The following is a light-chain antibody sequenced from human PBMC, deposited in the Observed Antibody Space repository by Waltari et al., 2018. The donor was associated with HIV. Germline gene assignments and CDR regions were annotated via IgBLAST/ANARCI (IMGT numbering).Light chain of an antibody. V-gene: IGLV1-40*01. CDR2: GNR. J-gene: IGLJ3*02. Sequence: QSVLTQPPSVSGAPGQRVTISCTGSSSNIGAGYDVHWYKQLPGAAPKLLIYGNRHRLSVVPDRFSGSKSGTSASLAITGLQAEDEADYYCQSYDSALSGWVFGGGTKLTVL. CDR3: QSYDSALSGWV. CDR1: SSNIGAGYD.